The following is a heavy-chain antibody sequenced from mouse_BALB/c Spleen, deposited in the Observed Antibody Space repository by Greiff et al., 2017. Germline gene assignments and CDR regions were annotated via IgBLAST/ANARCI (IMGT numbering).Heavy chain of an antibody. D-gene: IGHD1-1*01. CDR2: IYPGDGDT. J-gene: IGHJ3*01. CDR1: GYAFSSYW. CDR3: AGHYYGSRVFAY. V-gene: IGHV1-80*01. Sequence: VQLQQSGAELVRPGSSVKISCKASGYAFSSYWMNWVKQRPGQGLECIGQIYPGDGDTNYNGKFKGKATLTADKSSSTAYMQLSSLTSEDSAVYFCAGHYYGSRVFAYWGQGTLVTVSA.